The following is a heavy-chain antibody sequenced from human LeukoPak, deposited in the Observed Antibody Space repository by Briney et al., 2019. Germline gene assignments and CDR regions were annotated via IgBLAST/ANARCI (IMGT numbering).Heavy chain of an antibody. Sequence: SETLSLTCAVSGASISGSGYYWGWIRQPPGKGLEWIGNIYSSGSTYYNASLQSRFTISIDTSKNQFSLRLSSVTAADTAMYYCVKSGGYGLIDYWGQGTRVTVSS. CDR3: VKSGGYGLIDY. CDR1: GASISGSGYY. D-gene: IGHD1-26*01. V-gene: IGHV4-39*01. J-gene: IGHJ4*02. CDR2: IYSSGST.